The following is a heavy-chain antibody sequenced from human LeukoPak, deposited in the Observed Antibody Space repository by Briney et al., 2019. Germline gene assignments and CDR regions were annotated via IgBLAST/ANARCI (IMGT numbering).Heavy chain of an antibody. CDR2: IYSGGST. J-gene: IGHJ5*02. CDR1: GFIVSSNY. Sequence: GGSLRLSCAASGFIVSSNYMSWVRQAPGKGQEWVSVIYSGGSTYYADSVKGRFTISRDNSKNTLYLQMNSLRAEDTAVYYCARSPWGITMIAEAWGQGTLVTVSS. CDR3: ARSPWGITMIAEA. V-gene: IGHV3-53*01. D-gene: IGHD3-22*01.